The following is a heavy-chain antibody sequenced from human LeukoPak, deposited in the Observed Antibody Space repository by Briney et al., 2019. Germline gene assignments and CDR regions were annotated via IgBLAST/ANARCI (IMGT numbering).Heavy chain of an antibody. CDR1: GGTFGIYA. J-gene: IGHJ5*02. D-gene: IGHD2-15*01. CDR2: IIPILGIA. Sequence: SVKVSCNASGGTFGIYAISWVRQAPGQGLEWMGRIIPILGIANYAQKFQGRVTITADTSTSTAYMELSSLRSEDTAVYYCARGYFSGGSFYNNRIDPCGQGTLVTVSS. CDR3: ARGYFSGGSFYNNRIDP. V-gene: IGHV1-69*04.